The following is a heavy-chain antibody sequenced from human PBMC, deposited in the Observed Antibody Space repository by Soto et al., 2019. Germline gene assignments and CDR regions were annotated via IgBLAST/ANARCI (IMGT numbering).Heavy chain of an antibody. CDR1: GFTFSSYA. J-gene: IGHJ6*02. V-gene: IGHV3-23*01. D-gene: IGHD3-10*01. CDR2: ISGSGGST. CDR3: AKGCASLWFGELFPIPDTSSSAYYGMDV. Sequence: GGSLRLSCAASGFTFSSYAMSWVRQAPGKGLEWVSAISGSGGSTYYADSVKGRFTISRDNSKNTLYLQMNSLRAEDTAVYYCAKGCASLWFGELFPIPDTSSSAYYGMDVWGQGTTVTVSS.